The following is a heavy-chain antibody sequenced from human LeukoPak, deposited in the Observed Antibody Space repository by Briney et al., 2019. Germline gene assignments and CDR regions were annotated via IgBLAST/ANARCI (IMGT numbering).Heavy chain of an antibody. CDR2: IKQDGSEK. V-gene: IGHV3-7*03. CDR1: GFTFSSYW. J-gene: IGHJ4*02. Sequence: RSGGSLRLSCAASGFTFSSYWMSWVRQAPGKGLEWVANIKQDGSEKYYVDSVKGRFTISRDNAKNSVSLQMNSLYDEDTGLSYCVRGGGGRSCRDTVCHAYFFDYWGQGILVTVSS. CDR3: VRGGGGRSCRDTVCHAYFFDY. D-gene: IGHD3-16*01.